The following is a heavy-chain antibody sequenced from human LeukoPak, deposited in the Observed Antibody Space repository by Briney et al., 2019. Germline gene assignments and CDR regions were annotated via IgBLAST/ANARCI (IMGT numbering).Heavy chain of an antibody. D-gene: IGHD2-2*02. J-gene: IGHJ4*02. CDR3: ARMARCSSTSCYNDY. Sequence: PGGSLSLSCAASGFTFSSYSMNWVRQAPGKGLEWVSSISSSSSYIYYADSVKGRFTISRDNAKNSLYLQMNSLRAEDTAVYYCARMARCSSTSCYNDYWGQGTLVTVSS. CDR1: GFTFSSYS. CDR2: ISSSSSYI. V-gene: IGHV3-21*01.